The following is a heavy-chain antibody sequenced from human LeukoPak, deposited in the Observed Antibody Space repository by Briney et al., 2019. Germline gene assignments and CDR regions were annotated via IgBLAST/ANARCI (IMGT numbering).Heavy chain of an antibody. CDR2: IFPSGGEI. CDR3: ARDFFRIYMDV. J-gene: IGHJ6*03. D-gene: IGHD3-3*01. Sequence: GGSLRLSCAASGFTFSTFAMIWVRQPPGKGLEWVSSIFPSGGEIHYADSVRGRFTISRDNSKSTLSLQMNSLRAEDTAVYYCARDFFRIYMDVWGKGTTVTVSS. CDR1: GFTFSTFA. V-gene: IGHV3-23*01.